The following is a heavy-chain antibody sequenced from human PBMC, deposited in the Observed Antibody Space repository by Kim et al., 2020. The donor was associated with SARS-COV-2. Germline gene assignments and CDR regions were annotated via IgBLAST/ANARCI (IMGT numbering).Heavy chain of an antibody. CDR1: GFTFSSYA. Sequence: WGSLRLSCAASGFTFSSYAMNWVRRAPGKGLEWVSAISGSSGSTYYADSVKGRFTISRDNSKNTLYLQMNSLRAEDTAVYYCAKVRDYYDSSGYKYYFDYWGQGTLVTVSS. CDR3: AKVRDYYDSSGYKYYFDY. V-gene: IGHV3-23*01. CDR2: ISGSSGST. J-gene: IGHJ4*02. D-gene: IGHD3-22*01.